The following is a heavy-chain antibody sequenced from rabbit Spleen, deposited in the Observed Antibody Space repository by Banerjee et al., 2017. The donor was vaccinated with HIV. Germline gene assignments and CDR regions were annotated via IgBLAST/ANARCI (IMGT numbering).Heavy chain of an antibody. D-gene: IGHD6-1*01. CDR1: GFSFSSNYY. CDR2: IATSSGST. V-gene: IGHV1S40*01. Sequence: QSLEESGGDLVKPGASLTLTCTASGFSFSSNYYMCWVRQAPGKGLEWIGCIATSSGSTYFATWAKGRFTISKTSSTTVTLQMTSLTAADTATYFCARSTYATGGYVLLWGQGTLVTVS. CDR3: ARSTYATGGYVLL. J-gene: IGHJ3*01.